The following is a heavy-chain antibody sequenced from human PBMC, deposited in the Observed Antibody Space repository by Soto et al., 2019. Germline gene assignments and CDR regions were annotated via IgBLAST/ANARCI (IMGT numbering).Heavy chain of an antibody. CDR2: IFYSGST. Sequence: SETLSLTCTVSGGSISSYSWSWIRQPPGKGLEWIGYIFYSGSTNYNPSLKSRVTISVDTSKNQFSLKLSSVTAADTAVYYCARDLRLTMVRGVFNWFDPWGQGTLVTASS. CDR1: GGSISSYS. CDR3: ARDLRLTMVRGVFNWFDP. V-gene: IGHV4-59*01. D-gene: IGHD3-10*01. J-gene: IGHJ5*01.